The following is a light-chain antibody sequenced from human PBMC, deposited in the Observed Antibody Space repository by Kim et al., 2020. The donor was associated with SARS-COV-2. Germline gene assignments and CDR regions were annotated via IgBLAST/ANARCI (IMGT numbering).Light chain of an antibody. CDR2: KAS. CDR1: QSIDSW. Sequence: SVGDRGTLTCRASQSIDSWLAWYQQKPGKAPKLLIYKASSLESGVPSRFSGSGSGTEFTLTISSLQPDDFATYYCQQYNDYSPWTFGQGTKVDIK. CDR3: QQYNDYSPWT. V-gene: IGKV1-5*03. J-gene: IGKJ1*01.